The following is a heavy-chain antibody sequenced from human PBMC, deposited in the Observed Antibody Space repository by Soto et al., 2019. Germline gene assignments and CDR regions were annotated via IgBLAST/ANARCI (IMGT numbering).Heavy chain of an antibody. CDR3: ARQTGGVVVAADLHLWWFDP. CDR2: IYYSGST. D-gene: IGHD2-15*01. CDR1: GGSISSSSYY. Sequence: SETLSLTCTVSGGSISSSSYYWGWIRQPPGKGLEWIGSIYYSGSTYYNPSLKSRVPISVDTSKNQFSLKLSSVTAADTAVYYCARQTGGVVVAADLHLWWFDPWGQGTLVTVSS. J-gene: IGHJ5*02. V-gene: IGHV4-39*01.